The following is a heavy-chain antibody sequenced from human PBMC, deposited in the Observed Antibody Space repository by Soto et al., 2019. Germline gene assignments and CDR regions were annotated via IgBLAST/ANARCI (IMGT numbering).Heavy chain of an antibody. CDR3: ARGGRSSPYYYYYGMDV. D-gene: IGHD6-6*01. V-gene: IGHV4-4*02. CDR2: IYHSGST. J-gene: IGHJ6*02. Sequence: SETLSLTCAVSGGSISSSNWWSWVRQPPGKGLEWTGEIYHSGSTNYNPSLKSRVTISVDKSKNQFSLKLSSVTAADTAVYYCARGGRSSPYYYYYGMDVWGQGTTVTVSS. CDR1: GGSISSSNW.